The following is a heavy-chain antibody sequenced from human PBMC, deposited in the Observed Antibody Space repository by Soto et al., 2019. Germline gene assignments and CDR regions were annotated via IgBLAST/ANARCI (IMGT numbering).Heavy chain of an antibody. V-gene: IGHV4-59*01. D-gene: IGHD3-3*01. CDR1: GGSISSYY. CDR3: ARGADGSGTYYYYYGMDV. Sequence: TLSLTCTVSGGSISSYYWSWIRQPPGKGLEWIGYIYYSGSTNYNPSLKSRVTISVDTSKNQFSLKLSSVTAADTAVYYCARGADGSGTYYYYYGMDVWGQGTTVTVSS. J-gene: IGHJ6*02. CDR2: IYYSGST.